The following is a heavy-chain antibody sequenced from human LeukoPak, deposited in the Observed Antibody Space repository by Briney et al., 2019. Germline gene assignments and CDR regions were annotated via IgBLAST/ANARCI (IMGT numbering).Heavy chain of an antibody. CDR2: IYYSGST. CDR3: ARPKAYYDSLDAFDI. Sequence: SETLSLTCTVSGGSISSYYWSWIRQPPGKGLEWIGYIYYSGSTDYNPSLKSRVTISVDTSKNQFSLKLSSVTAADTAVYYCARPKAYYDSLDAFDIWGQGTMVTVSS. V-gene: IGHV4-59*08. CDR1: GGSISSYY. D-gene: IGHD3-22*01. J-gene: IGHJ3*02.